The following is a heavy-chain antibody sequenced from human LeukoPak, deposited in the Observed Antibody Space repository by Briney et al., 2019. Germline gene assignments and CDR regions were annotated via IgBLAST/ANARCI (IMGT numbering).Heavy chain of an antibody. CDR2: IGGSGGVT. CDR3: AKHSMVNYGMDV. J-gene: IGHJ6*02. D-gene: IGHD4/OR15-4a*01. V-gene: IGHV3-23*01. Sequence: PGGSLRLSRAASGFTFSNHAMTWVRQAPGKGLEWVSFIGGSGGVTYYADSVKGRFTISRDNSKNTLSLQMHSLRAEDTAVYYCAKHSMVNYGMDVWGHGTTVTVSS. CDR1: GFTFSNHA.